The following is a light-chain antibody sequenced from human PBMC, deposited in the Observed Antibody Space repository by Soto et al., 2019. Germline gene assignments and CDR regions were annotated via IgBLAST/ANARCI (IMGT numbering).Light chain of an antibody. CDR1: QSVSISH. V-gene: IGKV3-20*01. CDR2: GAS. J-gene: IGKJ2*01. Sequence: EIVLTQSPGTLSLSPGERATLSCRASQSVSISHLAWYQQKPGQAPRLLIYGASIRATGIPDRFSGSGSGTDLTLTTSTLEPEDFAVYYCQQYGSTPRVTFGQGTKLEIK. CDR3: QQYGSTPRVT.